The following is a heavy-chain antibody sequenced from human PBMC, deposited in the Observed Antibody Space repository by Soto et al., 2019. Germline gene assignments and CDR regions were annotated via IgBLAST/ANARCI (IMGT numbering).Heavy chain of an antibody. Sequence: EVQVVESGGGLVQPGGSLRLSCAASGFTFSSYWMHWVRQVPGEGLVWVSRVNSDGSRTSYADSVKGRFTISRDNAKNTLHLQMNRLRAEDTAVYYCARGDESTSYYCYMDVWGKGTTVTVSS. D-gene: IGHD2-2*01. J-gene: IGHJ6*03. CDR3: ARGDESTSYYCYMDV. CDR2: VNSDGSRT. CDR1: GFTFSSYW. V-gene: IGHV3-74*01.